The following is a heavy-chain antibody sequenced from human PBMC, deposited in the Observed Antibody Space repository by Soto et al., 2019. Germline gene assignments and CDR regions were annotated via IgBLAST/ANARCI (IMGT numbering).Heavy chain of an antibody. CDR2: MIPNCGNT. D-gene: IGHD4-4*01. V-gene: IGHV1-8*01. CDR3: ARGYQVNIRMTTVTTPLGY. Sequence: ASVKVSCKASGYTFTRYAISWVRQATGQGLEWMGWMIPNCGNTGYAQKFQGRVTMTRNTSTSTAYMELSSLRSEDTAVYYCARGYQVNIRMTTVTTPLGYGGRGTLFTVPQ. J-gene: IGHJ4*02. CDR1: GYTFTRYA.